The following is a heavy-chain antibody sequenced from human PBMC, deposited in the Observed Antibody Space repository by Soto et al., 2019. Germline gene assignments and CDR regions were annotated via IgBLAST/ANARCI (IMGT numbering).Heavy chain of an antibody. CDR2: IVVGSGNT. J-gene: IGHJ4*02. CDR1: GFTVTSSA. Sequence: ASVKVSCKASGFTVTSSAVQWVRQARGQRLEWIGWIVVGSGNTNYAQKFQERVTITRDMSTSTAYMELSSLRSEDTAVYYCAAVFTSALNYDFWSGYYTGRRYFDYWGQGTLVTGSS. V-gene: IGHV1-58*01. CDR3: AAVFTSALNYDFWSGYYTGRRYFDY. D-gene: IGHD3-3*01.